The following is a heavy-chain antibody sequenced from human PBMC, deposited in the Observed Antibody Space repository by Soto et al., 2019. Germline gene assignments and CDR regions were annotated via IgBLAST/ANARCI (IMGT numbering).Heavy chain of an antibody. J-gene: IGHJ4*02. CDR2: INHVGIT. V-gene: IGHV4-34*01. CDR3: ARAHDFWGGRQQPIDS. CDR1: GGSFRGFY. Sequence: QVQLQQWGAGLLKPSETLSLTCAVSGGSFRGFYWTWIRQSPGKGLEGLGNINHVGITNYNPSLMSRVRLPVDAAKSEFSLKLSSVTAADTAVYYCARAHDFWGGRQQPIDSWGQGTLVTVSS. D-gene: IGHD3-3*01.